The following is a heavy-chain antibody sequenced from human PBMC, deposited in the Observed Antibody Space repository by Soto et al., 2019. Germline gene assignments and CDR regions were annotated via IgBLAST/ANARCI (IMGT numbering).Heavy chain of an antibody. J-gene: IGHJ4*02. CDR3: ASRSSGYDNPVDY. Sequence: SVKVSCKASGATFTSYTISWVRQAPGQGLEWMGRIIPILGIANYAQKFQGRVTITADKSTSTAYMELSSLRSEDTAVYYCASRSSGYDNPVDYWGQGTLVTVSS. D-gene: IGHD5-12*01. CDR1: GATFTSYT. V-gene: IGHV1-69*02. CDR2: IIPILGIA.